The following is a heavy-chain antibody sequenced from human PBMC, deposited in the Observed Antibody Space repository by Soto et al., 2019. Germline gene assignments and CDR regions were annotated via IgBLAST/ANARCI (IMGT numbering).Heavy chain of an antibody. Sequence: GGSLRLSCVASGFTFSSYAMRWVRQTPGKGLEWVAVISYNGANQYYADSVKGRFTISRDTSKNTLYLQMNSLRADDTAIYYCARGDSFYDGSAYYYWGLGTLVTVSS. D-gene: IGHD3-22*01. CDR2: ISYNGANQ. V-gene: IGHV3-30-3*01. CDR3: ARGDSFYDGSAYYY. CDR1: GFTFSSYA. J-gene: IGHJ4*02.